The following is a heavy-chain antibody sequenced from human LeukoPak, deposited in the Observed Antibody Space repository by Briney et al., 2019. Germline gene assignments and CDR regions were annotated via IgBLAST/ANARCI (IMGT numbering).Heavy chain of an antibody. Sequence: PGGSLRLSCAASGFTVSSNYMSWVRQAPGKGLEWVSVIYSGGSAYYADSVKGRFTISRDNSKNTLYLQMNSLRAEDTAVYYCARDGYYYDSSGHDAFDIWGQGTMVTVSS. J-gene: IGHJ3*02. D-gene: IGHD3-22*01. CDR2: IYSGGSA. CDR1: GFTVSSNY. CDR3: ARDGYYYDSSGHDAFDI. V-gene: IGHV3-66*01.